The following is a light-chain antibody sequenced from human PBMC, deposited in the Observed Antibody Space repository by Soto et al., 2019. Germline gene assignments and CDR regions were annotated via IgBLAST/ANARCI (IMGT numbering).Light chain of an antibody. Sequence: ETVLTQSPGTLSLSPGEGATLSCRASQTVGASQLAWYQQQPGQSPRLLIYGVSNRATDIPDRFGGSGSGTDFTLTISRLEPEDFAVYYCHQYSNPPHTFGQGTKLEIK. CDR1: QTVGASQ. CDR3: HQYSNPPHT. J-gene: IGKJ2*01. V-gene: IGKV3-20*01. CDR2: GVS.